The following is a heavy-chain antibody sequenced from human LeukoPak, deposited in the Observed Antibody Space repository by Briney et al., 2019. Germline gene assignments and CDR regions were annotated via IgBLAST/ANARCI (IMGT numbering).Heavy chain of an antibody. CDR1: GYTFTGYY. J-gene: IGHJ4*02. CDR2: INPNSGGT. Sequence: ASVKVSYTASGYTFTGYYMHWVRQAPGQGLEWMGWINPNSGGTNYAQKFQCRDNKTRETSISTAYMELSRLKTDHTAMDYCAREVGDFVLVPAAMPYWGQRTLVTVSS. D-gene: IGHD2-2*01. V-gene: IGHV1-2*02. CDR3: AREVGDFVLVPAAMPY.